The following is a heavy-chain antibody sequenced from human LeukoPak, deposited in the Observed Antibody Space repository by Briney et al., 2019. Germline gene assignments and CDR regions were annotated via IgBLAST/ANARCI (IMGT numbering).Heavy chain of an antibody. CDR2: INWNGYAT. CDR3: ARAYCSSASCYLENFYYYMDV. D-gene: IGHD2-2*01. V-gene: IGHV3-20*04. J-gene: IGHJ6*03. Sequence: PGGSLRLSCAASGFTFDEYFMNWVRQSPGKGLEWLAIINWNGYATHYTDSVESRFTIFRDNAKNSLYIQMNSLRAEDTAVYFCARAYCSSASCYLENFYYYMDVWGKGTTVIVSS. CDR1: GFTFDEYF.